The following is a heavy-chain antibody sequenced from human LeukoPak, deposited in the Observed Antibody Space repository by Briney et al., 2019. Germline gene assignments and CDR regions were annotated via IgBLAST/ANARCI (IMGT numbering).Heavy chain of an antibody. D-gene: IGHD2-21*02. V-gene: IGHV4-34*01. CDR1: GGSFSGYY. Sequence: SETLSLTCAVYGGSFSGYYWSWIRQPPGKGLEWIGEINHSGSTNYNPSLKSRVTISVDTSKNQFSLKLSSVTAADTAVYYCAIEGYCGGDCYPTPYYYYYYMDVWGKGTTVTISS. CDR2: INHSGST. J-gene: IGHJ6*03. CDR3: AIEGYCGGDCYPTPYYYYYYMDV.